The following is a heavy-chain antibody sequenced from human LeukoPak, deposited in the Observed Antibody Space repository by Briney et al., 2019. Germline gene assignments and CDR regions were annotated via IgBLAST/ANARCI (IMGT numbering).Heavy chain of an antibody. Sequence: ASVKVSCKASGGTFSSYAISWVRQAPGQGLEWMGGIIPIFGTANYAQKSQGRVTITTDEPTSTAYMELSILRSEDTAVYYCAAYDFWSGYTGSGSLPTTSPQFDYWGQGTLVTVSS. D-gene: IGHD3-3*01. V-gene: IGHV1-69*05. CDR2: IIPIFGTA. CDR3: AAYDFWSGYTGSGSLPTTSPQFDY. J-gene: IGHJ4*02. CDR1: GGTFSSYA.